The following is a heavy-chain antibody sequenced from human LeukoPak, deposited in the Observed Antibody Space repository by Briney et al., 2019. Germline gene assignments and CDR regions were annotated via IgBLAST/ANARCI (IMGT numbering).Heavy chain of an antibody. D-gene: IGHD3-9*01. J-gene: IGHJ4*02. CDR3: TRDRRGKWYKYLDR. V-gene: IGHV3-74*01. Sequence: GGSLRLSCAASGFTFSRYWMHWVRQAPGEGLVWVSRIDEHGSTADYADSVEGRFTIYRDNAKNTLYLQMNSLRVEDTAVYFCTRDRRGKWYKYLDRWGQGTLVTVSS. CDR1: GFTFSRYW. CDR2: IDEHGSTA.